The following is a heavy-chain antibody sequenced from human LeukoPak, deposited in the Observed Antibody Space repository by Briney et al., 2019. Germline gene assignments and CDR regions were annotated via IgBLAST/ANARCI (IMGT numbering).Heavy chain of an antibody. V-gene: IGHV3-66*01. Sequence: GGSLRLSCAASGFTASRNSMSWVRQAPGKGLEWVSVIYSGGTIYYADSVKGRFTISRDNSKNMLYLQMNSLRAEDTAVYYCARGRGDPHEYDYWGQGTLVTVSS. J-gene: IGHJ4*02. CDR2: IYSGGTI. CDR1: GFTASRNS. CDR3: ARGRGDPHEYDY. D-gene: IGHD3-10*01.